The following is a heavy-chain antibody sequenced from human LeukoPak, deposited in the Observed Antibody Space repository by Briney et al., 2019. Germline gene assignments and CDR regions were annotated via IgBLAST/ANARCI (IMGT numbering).Heavy chain of an antibody. Sequence: SVKVSCTASGYIFTDDYIHWVRQAPGQGLEWMGRIIPILGIANYAQKFQGRVTITADKSTSTAYMELSSLRSEDTAVYYCARDKTEDGVSTGTLGYWGQGTLVAVSS. D-gene: IGHD1-1*01. CDR3: ARDKTEDGVSTGTLGY. CDR2: IIPILGIA. V-gene: IGHV1-69*04. CDR1: GYIFTDDY. J-gene: IGHJ4*02.